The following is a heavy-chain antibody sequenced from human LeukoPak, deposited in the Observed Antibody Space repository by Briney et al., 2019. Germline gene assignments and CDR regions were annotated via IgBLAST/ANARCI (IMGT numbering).Heavy chain of an antibody. J-gene: IGHJ5*02. D-gene: IGHD6-19*01. V-gene: IGHV3-74*01. Sequence: GGSLRPSCAASGFTFSNYWMHWVRQAPGKGLVWVSRINSAGNSTSYADSVKGRFTISRDNAKNTLYLQMKSLRDEDTAVYYCARAQAVTGTGGFDPWGQGTLVTVSS. CDR2: INSAGNST. CDR1: GFTFSNYW. CDR3: ARAQAVTGTGGFDP.